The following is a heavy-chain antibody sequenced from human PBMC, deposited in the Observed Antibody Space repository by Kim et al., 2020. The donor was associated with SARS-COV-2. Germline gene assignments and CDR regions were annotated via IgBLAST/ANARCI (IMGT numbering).Heavy chain of an antibody. Sequence: SPSFQGQVTISADKSISTAYLQWSSLKASDTAMYYCASILSGSTDWYFDLWGRGTLVTVSS. J-gene: IGHJ2*01. D-gene: IGHD1-26*01. CDR3: ASILSGSTDWYFDL. V-gene: IGHV5-51*01.